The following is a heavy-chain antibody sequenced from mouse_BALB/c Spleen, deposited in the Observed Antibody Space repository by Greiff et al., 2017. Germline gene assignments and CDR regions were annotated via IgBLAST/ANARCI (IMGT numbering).Heavy chain of an antibody. V-gene: IGHV1-63*02. CDR1: GYTFTNYW. D-gene: IGHD4-1*01. Sequence: QVHVKQPGAELVRPGTSVKISCKASGYTFTNYWLGWVKQRPGHGLEWIGDIYPGGGYTNYNEKFKGKATLTADTSSSTAYMQLSSLTSEDSAVYFCARYGTGTRYFDYWGQGTTLTVSS. CDR2: IYPGGGYT. CDR3: ARYGTGTRYFDY. J-gene: IGHJ2*01.